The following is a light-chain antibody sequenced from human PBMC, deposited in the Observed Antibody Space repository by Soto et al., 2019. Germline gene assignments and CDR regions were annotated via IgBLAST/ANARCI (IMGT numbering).Light chain of an antibody. V-gene: IGKV3-11*01. J-gene: IGKJ2*01. Sequence: ETVLTQSPATLSLSPGERATLSCRASQSVSSYLAWYQQKPGQAPRLLIYDASNRATGIPARFSGSGSGTDFTLTISSLEPEDFAVYYCQQYNNWPTYTFGQGTKVDIK. CDR1: QSVSSY. CDR3: QQYNNWPTYT. CDR2: DAS.